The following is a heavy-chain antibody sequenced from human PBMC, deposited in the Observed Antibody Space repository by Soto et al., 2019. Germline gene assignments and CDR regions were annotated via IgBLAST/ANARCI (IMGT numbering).Heavy chain of an antibody. J-gene: IGHJ5*02. CDR2: IYYSRST. CDR3: ASGSGSYYSWFDP. CDR1: GGSISSGGYY. V-gene: IGHV4-31*03. D-gene: IGHD3-10*01. Sequence: QVQLQESGPGLVKPSQTLSLTCTVSGGSISSGGYYWSWIRQHPGKGLEWIGYIYYSRSTYYNPPXXXRXXLSVDTSKNPFSLKLSSVTAADTAVYYCASGSGSYYSWFDPWGQGTLVTVSS.